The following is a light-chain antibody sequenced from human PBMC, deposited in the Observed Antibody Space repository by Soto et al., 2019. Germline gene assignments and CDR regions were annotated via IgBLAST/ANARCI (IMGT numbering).Light chain of an antibody. CDR2: AAS. Sequence: DIQVTQSPSSLSASVGDRVTITCRASLGIHNGLSWYQQKPGQAPTLLIYAASSLQSGVPSRFSGSASGTDFTLTISSLQPEDIGTYYCLQDYSTPWTFGQGTKVEI. J-gene: IGKJ1*01. CDR1: LGIHNG. CDR3: LQDYSTPWT. V-gene: IGKV1-27*01.